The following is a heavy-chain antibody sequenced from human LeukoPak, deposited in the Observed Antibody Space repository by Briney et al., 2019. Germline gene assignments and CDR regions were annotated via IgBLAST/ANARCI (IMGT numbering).Heavy chain of an antibody. CDR2: IIPILGIA. CDR3: ASTLQWLYYFDY. CDR1: GGTFSSYA. Sequence: GASVKVSCKASGGTFSSYAISWVRQAPGQGLEWMGRIIPILGIANYAQKFQGRVTITADKSTSTAYMELSSLRSEDTAVYYCASTLQWLYYFDYWGQGTLVTVSS. J-gene: IGHJ4*02. V-gene: IGHV1-69*04. D-gene: IGHD6-19*01.